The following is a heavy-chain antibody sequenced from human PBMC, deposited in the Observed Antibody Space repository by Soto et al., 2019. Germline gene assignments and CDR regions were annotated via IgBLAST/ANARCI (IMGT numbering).Heavy chain of an antibody. D-gene: IGHD1-26*01. CDR1: GFTFSSYA. J-gene: IGHJ4*02. Sequence: PGWSLRISCAASGFTFSSYAMSWVRQAPGKGLEWVSAISGSGGSTYYADSVKGRFTISRDNSKNTLYLQMNSLRAEDTAVYYWETAAWQKLHYFHYCGQATLVAVSA. V-gene: IGHV3-23*01. CDR2: ISGSGGST. CDR3: ETAAWQKLHYFHY.